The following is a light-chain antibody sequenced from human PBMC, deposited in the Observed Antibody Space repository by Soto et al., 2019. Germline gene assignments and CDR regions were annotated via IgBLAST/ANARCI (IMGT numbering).Light chain of an antibody. CDR3: QQLHIYPRT. V-gene: IGKV1-9*01. CDR1: QDINSY. J-gene: IGKJ1*01. CDR2: AAS. Sequence: DIQLTQSPSLLSASVGDRVTITCRASQDINSYLAWYQQTPGKAPKLLIYAASTLPSAVPSRFSGGGSGTEFTLTISSLHPEDFATYYCQQLHIYPRTFGQGTKVEF.